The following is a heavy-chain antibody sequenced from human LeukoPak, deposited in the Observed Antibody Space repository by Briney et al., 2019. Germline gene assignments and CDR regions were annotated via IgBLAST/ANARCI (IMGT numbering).Heavy chain of an antibody. V-gene: IGHV1-69*13. CDR3: ARGVVVVRHNWFDP. D-gene: IGHD2-2*01. J-gene: IGHJ5*02. CDR2: IIPVFGTA. Sequence: SVKVSCKASGGTFSSYAISWVRQAPGQGLEWMGGIIPVFGTANYAQKFQGRVTITADESTSTAYMELSSLRSEDTAVYYCARGVVVVRHNWFDPWGQGTLVTVSS. CDR1: GGTFSSYA.